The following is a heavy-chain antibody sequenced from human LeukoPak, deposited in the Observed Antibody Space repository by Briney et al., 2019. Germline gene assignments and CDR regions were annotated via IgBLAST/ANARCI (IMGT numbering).Heavy chain of an antibody. CDR3: AKAPPYTKYFDY. D-gene: IGHD1-1*01. Sequence: PGGSLRLSCAVSGFTFSDYYMTWVCQAPGKGLEWLSYISGSSHDINYLDSVRGRFTISRDNAKNSVYLQMNSLRAEDTAVYYCAKAPPYTKYFDYWGQGTLLTVSS. CDR2: ISGSSHDI. V-gene: IGHV3-11*03. CDR1: GFTFSDYY. J-gene: IGHJ4*02.